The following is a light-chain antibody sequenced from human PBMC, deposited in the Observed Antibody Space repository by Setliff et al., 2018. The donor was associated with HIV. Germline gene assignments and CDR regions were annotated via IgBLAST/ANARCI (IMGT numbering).Light chain of an antibody. J-gene: IGLJ1*01. CDR1: NIGTKR. CDR3: QVWDSRSDHYV. CDR2: DDS. Sequence: SYELTQPPSVSAAPGKTATITCGGNNIGTKRVHWYQQKPGQAPVLVVYDDSDRPSGIRERFSGSNSWNTATLTITRVEAGDEADYYCQVWDSRSDHYVFGTGTKVTVL. V-gene: IGLV3-21*01.